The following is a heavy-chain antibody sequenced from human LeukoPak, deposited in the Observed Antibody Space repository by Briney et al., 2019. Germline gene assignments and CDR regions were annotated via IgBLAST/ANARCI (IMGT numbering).Heavy chain of an antibody. CDR2: TFYSGSP. J-gene: IGHJ4*02. CDR3: ARGHCRGGSCYFDF. CDR1: GGSLTNYY. D-gene: IGHD2-15*01. V-gene: IGHV4-59*08. Sequence: SETLSLTCTVSGGSLTNYYWSWIRQPPGKGLEWIAYTFYSGSPNYNPSLKSRVTISVDTSTSQFSLKLSSVTAADTAVYYCARGHCRGGSCYFDFWGQGTLVTVSS.